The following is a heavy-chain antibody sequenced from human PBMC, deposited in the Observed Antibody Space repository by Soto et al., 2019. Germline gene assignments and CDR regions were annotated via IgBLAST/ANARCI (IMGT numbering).Heavy chain of an antibody. CDR1: GGLISSYY. J-gene: IGHJ5*02. CDR3: ARVVYYDRSGYYAPHAPSNWGAP. V-gene: IGHV4-59*01. CDR2: IYYSGST. Sequence: SQALSLTCTVSGGLISSYYWRWFRQPPGKGLEWIGYIYYSGSTNYNPSLKSRVTISVDTSKNQFSLKLSSVTAADTAVYYCARVVYYDRSGYYAPHAPSNWGAPWGQVTLVTVS. D-gene: IGHD3-22*01.